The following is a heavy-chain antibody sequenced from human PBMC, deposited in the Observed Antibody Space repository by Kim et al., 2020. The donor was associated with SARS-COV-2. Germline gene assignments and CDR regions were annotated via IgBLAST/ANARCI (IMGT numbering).Heavy chain of an antibody. J-gene: IGHJ4*02. CDR3: ARFYYDSSGYFLYFDY. V-gene: IGHV3-11*01. D-gene: IGHD3-22*01. Sequence: GGSLRLSCAASGFTFSDYYMSWIRQAPGKGLEWVSYISSSGSTIYYADSVKGRFTISRDNAKNSLYLQMNSLRAEDTAVYYCARFYYDSSGYFLYFDYWGQGTLVTVSS. CDR2: ISSSGSTI. CDR1: GFTFSDYY.